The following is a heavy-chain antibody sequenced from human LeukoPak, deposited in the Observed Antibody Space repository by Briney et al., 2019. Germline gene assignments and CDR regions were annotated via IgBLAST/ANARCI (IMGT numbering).Heavy chain of an antibody. V-gene: IGHV3-21*06. J-gene: IGHJ4*02. D-gene: IGHD4-11*01. Sequence: PGGSLRLSCAASGFTFSSYSLNWVRQAPGKGLGWVSSINSGGTSRYYADSVKGRFTISRDNAQNSLSLQMNSLRAEDSAVYYCARDSTDRGYFDYWGQGTLVTVSS. CDR2: INSGGTSR. CDR1: GFTFSSYS. CDR3: ARDSTDRGYFDY.